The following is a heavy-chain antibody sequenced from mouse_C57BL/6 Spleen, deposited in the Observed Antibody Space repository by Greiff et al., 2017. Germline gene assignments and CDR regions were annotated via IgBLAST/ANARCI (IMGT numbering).Heavy chain of an antibody. CDR2: IYPGSGST. CDR1: GYTFTSYW. J-gene: IGHJ2*01. Sequence: QVQLQQPGAELVKPGASVKMSCKASGYTFTSYWITWVKQRPGQGLEWIGDIYPGSGSTNYNEKFKSKATLTVDTSSSTAYMQLSSLTSEDSAVYYCARLGGYDEGVYYFDYWGQGTTLTVSS. CDR3: ARLGGYDEGVYYFDY. D-gene: IGHD2-2*01. V-gene: IGHV1-55*01.